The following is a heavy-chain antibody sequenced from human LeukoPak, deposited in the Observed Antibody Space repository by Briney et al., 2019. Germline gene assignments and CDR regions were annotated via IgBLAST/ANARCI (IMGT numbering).Heavy chain of an antibody. CDR1: GGSFSGYY. CDR2: INHSGNT. J-gene: IGHJ4*02. CDR3: ARMEDRSGFFDR. Sequence: PSETLSLTCAVYGGSFSGYYCSWIRQSPGKGLEWIGEINHSGNTDYNPSLKSRVTISIDTSKNQFSLKLTSVTAADTAVYYCARMEDRSGFFDRWGQGTLVTVSS. D-gene: IGHD3-22*01. V-gene: IGHV4-34*01.